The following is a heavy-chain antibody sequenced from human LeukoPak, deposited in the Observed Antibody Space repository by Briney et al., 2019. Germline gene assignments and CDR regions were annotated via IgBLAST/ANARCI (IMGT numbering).Heavy chain of an antibody. V-gene: IGHV3-11*01. CDR2: ISSSGSTI. D-gene: IGHD5-18*01. CDR3: ARGGRGYSYGYDVGY. CDR1: GVTFSDYY. Sequence: PGGSLRLSCAASGVTFSDYYMSGIRQAPGKGLEWVSYISSSGSTIYYADSLKGRFTISRDNAKNSLYLQMNSLRAEDTAVYYCARGGRGYSYGYDVGYWGQGTLVTVSS. J-gene: IGHJ4*02.